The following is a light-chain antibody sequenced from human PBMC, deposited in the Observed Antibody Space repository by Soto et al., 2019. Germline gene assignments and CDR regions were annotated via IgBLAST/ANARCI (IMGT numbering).Light chain of an antibody. Sequence: EILLTQSPGTLSLSPGERATLSCGASQSVSSRYLAWYQQKPGQAPRLLIYGASSRATGIPDRFSGSGSGTEFTLTITSLQSEDFAVYYCQQYNIWHMWTFGQGTKVDIK. CDR3: QQYNIWHMWT. CDR2: GAS. CDR1: QSVSSRY. V-gene: IGKV3-20*01. J-gene: IGKJ1*01.